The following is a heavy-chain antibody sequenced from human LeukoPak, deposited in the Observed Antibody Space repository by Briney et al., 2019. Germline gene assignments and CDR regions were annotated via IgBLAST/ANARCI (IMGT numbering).Heavy chain of an antibody. V-gene: IGHV1-2*02. Sequence: WASVKVSCKASGYTFTGYYMHWVRQAPGQGLEWMGWINPNSGGTNYAQKFQGRVTMTRDTSISTAYMELSRLRSDDTAVCYCARVRGYQKYTFDYWGQGTLVTVSS. CDR3: ARVRGYQKYTFDY. D-gene: IGHD3-22*01. CDR1: GYTFTGYY. J-gene: IGHJ4*02. CDR2: INPNSGGT.